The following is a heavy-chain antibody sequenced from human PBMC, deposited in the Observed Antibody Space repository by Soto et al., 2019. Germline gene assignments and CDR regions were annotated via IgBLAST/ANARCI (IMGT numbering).Heavy chain of an antibody. CDR2: IYHSGST. D-gene: IGHD1-26*01. CDR3: ARDYGIVGARPFDY. J-gene: IGHJ4*02. V-gene: IGHV4-4*02. Sequence: SETLSLTCAVSGGSISSSNWWSWVRQPPGKGLEWIGEIYHSGSTNYNPSLKSRVTISVDKSKNQFSLKRSSVTAADTAVYYCARDYGIVGARPFDYWGQGTLVTVSS. CDR1: GGSISSSNW.